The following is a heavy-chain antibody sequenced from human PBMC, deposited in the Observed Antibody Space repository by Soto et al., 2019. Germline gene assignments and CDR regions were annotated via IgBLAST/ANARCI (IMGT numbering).Heavy chain of an antibody. D-gene: IGHD2-8*01. J-gene: IGHJ6*02. CDR2: IWYDGSNK. CDR1: GFTFSSYG. Sequence: GGSLRLSCAASGFTFSSYGMHWVRQAPGKGLEWVAVIWYDGSNKYYADSVKGRFTISRDNSKNTLYLQMNSLRAEDTAVYYCARDEGLMVYARYYYYYGMDVWGQGTTVTLSS. V-gene: IGHV3-33*01. CDR3: ARDEGLMVYARYYYYYGMDV.